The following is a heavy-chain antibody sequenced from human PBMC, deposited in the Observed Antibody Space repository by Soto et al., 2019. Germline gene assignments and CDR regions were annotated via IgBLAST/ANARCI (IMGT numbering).Heavy chain of an antibody. J-gene: IGHJ4*02. CDR2: ISGSGGST. V-gene: IGHV3-23*01. CDR3: AKDLPPYFYDSSGYYPNYFDY. Sequence: GGSLRLSCAASGFTSSRYAMSWVRQAPGKGLEWVSAISGSGGSTYYADSVKGRFTISRDNSKNTLYLQMNSLRAEDTAVYYCAKDLPPYFYDSSGYYPNYFDYWGQGTLVTVSS. CDR1: GFTSSRYA. D-gene: IGHD3-22*01.